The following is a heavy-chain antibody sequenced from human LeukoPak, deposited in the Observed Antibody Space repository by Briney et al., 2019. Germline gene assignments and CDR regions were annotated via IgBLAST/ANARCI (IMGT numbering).Heavy chain of an antibody. CDR2: MSYDGSIK. D-gene: IGHD2-2*03. J-gene: IGHJ4*02. CDR3: ASPNDGYCSTNTCRSFDY. Sequence: QPGGSLRLSCAASGFSFSTYAMHWVRQAPGKGLEWVAVMSYDGSIKYYADSVKGRFTISRDNSKNTLYLQMNSLRAEDTAVYYCASPNDGYCSTNTCRSFDYWGQGTLVTVSS. CDR1: GFSFSTYA. V-gene: IGHV3-30-3*01.